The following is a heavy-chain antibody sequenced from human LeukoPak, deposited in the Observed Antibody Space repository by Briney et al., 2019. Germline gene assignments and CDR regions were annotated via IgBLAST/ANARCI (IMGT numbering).Heavy chain of an antibody. CDR1: GFTFSSYS. CDR3: ARDSPPAGGDGETVWADAFDI. J-gene: IGHJ3*02. D-gene: IGHD3-16*01. Sequence: GGSLRLSCAASGFTFSSYSMNWVRQAPGKGLEWVSSISSSSSYIYYADSVKGRFTISRDNAKNSLYLQMNSLRAEDTAVYYCARDSPPAGGDGETVWADAFDIWSQGTMVTVSS. CDR2: ISSSSSYI. V-gene: IGHV3-21*01.